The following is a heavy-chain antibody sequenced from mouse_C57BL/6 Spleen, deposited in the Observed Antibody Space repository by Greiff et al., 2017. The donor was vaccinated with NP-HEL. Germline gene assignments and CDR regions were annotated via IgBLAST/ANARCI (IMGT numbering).Heavy chain of an antibody. CDR2: IYPRDGST. CDR1: GYTFTSYD. Sequence: VQLQESGPELVKPGASVKLSCKASGYTFTSYDINWVKQRPGPGLEWIGWIYPRDGSTKYNEKFKGKATLTVDTSSSTAYMELHSLTSEDSAVYFGARSSFSGNYVGWFAYWGQGTLVTVSA. V-gene: IGHV1-85*01. D-gene: IGHD2-1*01. J-gene: IGHJ3*01. CDR3: ARSSFSGNYVGWFAY.